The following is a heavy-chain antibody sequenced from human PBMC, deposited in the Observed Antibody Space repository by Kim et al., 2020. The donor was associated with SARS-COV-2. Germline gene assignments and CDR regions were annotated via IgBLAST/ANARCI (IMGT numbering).Heavy chain of an antibody. CDR2: ISGNGDTT. V-gene: IGHV3-23*01. J-gene: IGHJ4*02. Sequence: GGSLRLSCATSGFVFGNSALTWVRQAPKRGLEWVSTISGNGDTTFYVDSAKGRFTISRDSSKKTAYLQMNGLRVEDSAIYYCARGGHLSHFLDWGQGTQVTVSS. CDR1: GFVFGNSA. CDR3: ARGGHLSHFLD.